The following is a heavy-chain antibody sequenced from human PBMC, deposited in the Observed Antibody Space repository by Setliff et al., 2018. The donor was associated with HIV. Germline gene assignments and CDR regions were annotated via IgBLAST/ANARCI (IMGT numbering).Heavy chain of an antibody. Sequence: SETLSLTCTVSGDSFSSNTNHWGWIRQPPGKGLEWIGNIFHSGTTYYNPSLKSRVTIAIDTSKNQSSLKLTSLTAADTAVYFCARDPHYYDRSGHYSWFYFDYWGQGTLVTVSS. V-gene: IGHV4-39*07. D-gene: IGHD3-22*01. CDR2: IFHSGTT. CDR3: ARDPHYYDRSGHYSWFYFDY. J-gene: IGHJ4*02. CDR1: GDSFSSNTNH.